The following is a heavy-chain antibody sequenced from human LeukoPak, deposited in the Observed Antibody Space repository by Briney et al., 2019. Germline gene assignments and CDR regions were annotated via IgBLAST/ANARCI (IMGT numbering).Heavy chain of an antibody. V-gene: IGHV5-51*01. CDR1: GYTFTSYW. CDR2: IYPVDSDT. D-gene: IGHD3-10*01. Sequence: GESLKISCKGSGYTFTSYWIGWVRQMPGKGLEWMGIIYPVDSDTRYSPSFQGQVTISADKSISTAYLQWSSLKASDTAMYYCARHAPLVRGVIYYFDHWGQGTLVTVSS. CDR3: ARHAPLVRGVIYYFDH. J-gene: IGHJ4*02.